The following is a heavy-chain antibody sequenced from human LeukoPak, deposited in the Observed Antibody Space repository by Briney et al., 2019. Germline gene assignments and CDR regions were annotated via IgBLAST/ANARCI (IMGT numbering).Heavy chain of an antibody. CDR1: GYTFTSYG. V-gene: IGHV1-18*01. D-gene: IGHD4-23*01. CDR2: ISAYNGNT. J-gene: IGHJ3*02. Sequence: ASVKVSRKASGYTFTSYGISWVRQAPGQGLEWMGWISAYNGNTNYAQKLQGRVTMTTDTSTSTAYMELRSLRSDDTAVYYCARDRLVVTPDDAFDIWGQGTMVTVSS. CDR3: ARDRLVVTPDDAFDI.